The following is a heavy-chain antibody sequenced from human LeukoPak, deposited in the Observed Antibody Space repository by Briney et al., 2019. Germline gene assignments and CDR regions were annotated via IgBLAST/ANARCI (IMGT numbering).Heavy chain of an antibody. V-gene: IGHV3-21*01. D-gene: IGHD3-3*01. CDR2: FKSSSSYI. Sequence: GGSLRLSCAASGFVFSSYDMNWVRQAPGKGLEWVSCFKSSSSYIYYADSVRGRFTISRDNAKNSLYLQMNSLRAEDTAVYYCARELPLTIFGVANGMDVWGQGTTVIVSS. CDR1: GFVFSSYD. CDR3: ARELPLTIFGVANGMDV. J-gene: IGHJ6*02.